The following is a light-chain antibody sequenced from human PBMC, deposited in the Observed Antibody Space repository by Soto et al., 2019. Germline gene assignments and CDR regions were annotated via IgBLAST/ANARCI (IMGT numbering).Light chain of an antibody. J-gene: IGKJ5*01. V-gene: IGKV3-11*01. CDR1: QSVGSY. Sequence: EVLLTQSPSTLSFSPGERATLSCRASQSVGSYLAWYQQKPGQSPRLLMFDVSNRATGIPARFSGSGSGTDFTLTISSLEPEDFAVYYCQHRSIWPVSFGQGTRLEI. CDR2: DVS. CDR3: QHRSIWPVS.